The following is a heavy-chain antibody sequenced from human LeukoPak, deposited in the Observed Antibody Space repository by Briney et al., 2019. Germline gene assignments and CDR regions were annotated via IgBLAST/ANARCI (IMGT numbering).Heavy chain of an antibody. D-gene: IGHD4-17*01. CDR2: IYYSGST. CDR3: ATERDYGAYYYGMDV. J-gene: IGHJ6*04. CDR1: GGSVSSGSYY. Sequence: PSETLSLTCTVSGGSVSSGSYYWSWIRQPPGKGLEWIGYIYYSGSTNYNPSLKSRVTISVDTSKNQFSLKLSSVTAADTAVYYCATERDYGAYYYGMDVWGKGTTVTVSS. V-gene: IGHV4-61*01.